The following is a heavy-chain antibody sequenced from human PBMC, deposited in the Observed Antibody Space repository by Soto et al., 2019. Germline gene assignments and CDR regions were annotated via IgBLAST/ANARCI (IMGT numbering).Heavy chain of an antibody. CDR1: GYSFTSYW. V-gene: IGHV5-51*01. J-gene: IGHJ3*02. CDR2: IYPGGSDT. Sequence: GESRKISCQGSGYSFTSYWIGWVRQIPWKGLEWMGIIYPGGSDTRYSPSFQGQVTISADKSISTAYLQWSSPKASDTAIYYCARRLAGRSDVFDIWGQGTMVTVSS. CDR3: ARRLAGRSDVFDI. D-gene: IGHD6-19*01.